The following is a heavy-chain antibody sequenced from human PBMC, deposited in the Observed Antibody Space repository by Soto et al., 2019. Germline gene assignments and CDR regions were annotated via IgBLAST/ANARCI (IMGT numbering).Heavy chain of an antibody. CDR1: GGSISGYY. J-gene: IGHJ6*02. CDR3: ARSPDSSGYYPRWYYYGMDV. CDR2: IDYYGST. V-gene: IGHV4-59*12. Sequence: SETLSLTCTVSGGSISGYYWSWIRQPPGKRLEWIGYIDYYGSTNYNPSLKSRVTISVDTSKNQFSLKLSSVTAADTAVYYCARSPDSSGYYPRWYYYGMDVWGQGTTVTVSS. D-gene: IGHD3-22*01.